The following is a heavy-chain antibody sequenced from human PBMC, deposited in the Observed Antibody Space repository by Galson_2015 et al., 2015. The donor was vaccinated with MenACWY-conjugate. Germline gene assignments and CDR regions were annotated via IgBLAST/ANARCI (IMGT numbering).Heavy chain of an antibody. V-gene: IGHV3-7*03. CDR1: GFTFSTSW. CDR3: ARHPTYSHTWYHWYFDL. J-gene: IGHJ2*01. D-gene: IGHD6-13*01. CDR2: IKQDGSEK. Sequence: LRLSCAASGFTFSTSWMSWVRRAPGKGLEWVANIKQDGSEKYYVDSVKGRFTISRDNAKNSLFLLLNSLRAEDTAVYYCARHPTYSHTWYHWYFDLWGRGTLVTVSS.